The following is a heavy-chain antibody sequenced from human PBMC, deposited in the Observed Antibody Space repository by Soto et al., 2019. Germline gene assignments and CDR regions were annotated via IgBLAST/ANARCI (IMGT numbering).Heavy chain of an antibody. J-gene: IGHJ4*02. CDR3: AKTYYDYVWGSYRYDTGFDY. D-gene: IGHD3-16*02. V-gene: IGHV3-23*01. CDR2: ISGSGGST. Sequence: PGGSLRLSCAASGFTFSSYAMSWVRQAPGKGLEWVSAISGSGGSTYYADSVKGRFTISRDNSKNTLYLQMNSLRAEDTAVYYCAKTYYDYVWGSYRYDTGFDYWGQGTLVTVSS. CDR1: GFTFSSYA.